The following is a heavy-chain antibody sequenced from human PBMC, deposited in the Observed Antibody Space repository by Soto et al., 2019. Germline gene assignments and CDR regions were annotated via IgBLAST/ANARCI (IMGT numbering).Heavy chain of an antibody. D-gene: IGHD5-12*01. V-gene: IGHV1-69*13. CDR3: ARQQWLRDASLYYYYAMDV. CDR1: GGTLINYA. CDR2: IIPIPGTT. Sequence: GASVKVSCKASGGTLINYAITWVRQAPGQGLEWMGGIIPIPGTTNRAQKFRGRVTLSADESTGTAYMEMSSLRSEDTAVYYCARQQWLRDASLYYYYAMDVWGQGTWVTVSS. J-gene: IGHJ6*02.